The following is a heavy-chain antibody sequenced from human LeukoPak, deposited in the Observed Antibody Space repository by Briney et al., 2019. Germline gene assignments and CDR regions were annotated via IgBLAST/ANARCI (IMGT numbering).Heavy chain of an antibody. CDR2: IYSDNT. CDR1: GFTVSSNS. D-gene: IGHD3-10*01. Sequence: PGGSLRLSCTVSGFTVSSNSMSWVRQAPGKGLEWVSFIYSDNTHYSDSVKGRFTISRDNSKNTLYLQMNSLRAEDTAVYYCARDHSESGSYPNPWGQGTLVTVSS. J-gene: IGHJ5*02. V-gene: IGHV3-53*01. CDR3: ARDHSESGSYPNP.